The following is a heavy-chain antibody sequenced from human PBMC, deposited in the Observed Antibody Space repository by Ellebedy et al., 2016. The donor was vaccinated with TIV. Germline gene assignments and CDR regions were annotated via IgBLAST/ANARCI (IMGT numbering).Heavy chain of an antibody. CDR2: IGDDAVAT. J-gene: IGHJ4*02. V-gene: IGHV3-23*01. CDR1: GFTFSSYA. CDR3: AREGGTYYSAHFDQ. D-gene: IGHD1-26*01. Sequence: GESLKISCAASGFTFSSYAMSWVRQAPGKGLEWVSAIGDDAVATHYADSVKGRFTISRDNFGNMLYLQMNSLGAEDTAVYYCAREGGTYYSAHFDQWGQGTPVTVSS.